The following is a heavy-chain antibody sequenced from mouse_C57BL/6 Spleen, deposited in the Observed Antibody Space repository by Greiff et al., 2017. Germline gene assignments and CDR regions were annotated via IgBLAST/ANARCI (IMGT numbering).Heavy chain of an antibody. Sequence: QVQLKESGPGLVQPSQSLSITCTVSGFSLTSYGVHWVRQSPGKGLEWLGVIWRGGSTDYNAAFMSRLSITKDNSKSQVFFKMNSLQADDTAIYYCAKNYDYDGYYAMDYWGQGTSVTVSS. CDR2: IWRGGST. CDR1: GFSLTSYG. J-gene: IGHJ4*01. D-gene: IGHD2-4*01. CDR3: AKNYDYDGYYAMDY. V-gene: IGHV2-5*01.